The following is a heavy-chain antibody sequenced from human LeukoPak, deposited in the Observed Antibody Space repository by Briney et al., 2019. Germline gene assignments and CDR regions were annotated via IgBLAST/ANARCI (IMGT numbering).Heavy chain of an antibody. CDR3: ARHRGYGSGSYYNEFDY. V-gene: IGHV4-59*08. D-gene: IGHD3-10*01. CDR2: IYYSGST. CDR1: GGSISSYY. J-gene: IGHJ4*02. Sequence: SETLSPTCTVSGGSISSYYWSWIRQPPGKGLEWIGYIYYSGSTNYNPSLKSRVTISVDTSKNQFSLKLSSVTAADTAVYYCARHRGYGSGSYYNEFDYWGQGTLVTVSS.